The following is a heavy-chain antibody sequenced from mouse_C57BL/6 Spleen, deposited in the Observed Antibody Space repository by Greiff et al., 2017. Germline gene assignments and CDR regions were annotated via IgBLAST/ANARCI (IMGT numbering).Heavy chain of an antibody. V-gene: IGHV1-58*01. D-gene: IGHD1-1*01. J-gene: IGHJ2*01. CDR3: ARYGNVRYVDY. CDR2: IYIGNGYT. CDR1: GYTFTSYG. Sequence: VQLKESGAELVRPGSSVKMSCKTSGYTFTSYGINWVKQRPGQGLEWIGYIYIGNGYTESNEKFKGKATLTSDTSSSNAYMQISSLKSEDSAIYFRARYGNVRYVDYWGQGTTLTVSS.